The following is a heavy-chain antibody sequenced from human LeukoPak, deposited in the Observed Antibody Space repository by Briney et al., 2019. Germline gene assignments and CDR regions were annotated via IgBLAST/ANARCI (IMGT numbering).Heavy chain of an antibody. J-gene: IGHJ3*02. CDR3: ARVTTQTRYYYGSWDAFDI. CDR2: MNPNSGNT. V-gene: IGHV1-8*01. CDR1: GYTFTSYD. D-gene: IGHD3-22*01. Sequence: ASVKVSFKASGYTFTSYDINWVRQATGQGLEWMGWMNPNSGNTGYAQKFQGRVTMTRNTSISTAYMELSSLRSEDTAVYYCARVTTQTRYYYGSWDAFDIWGQGTMVTVSS.